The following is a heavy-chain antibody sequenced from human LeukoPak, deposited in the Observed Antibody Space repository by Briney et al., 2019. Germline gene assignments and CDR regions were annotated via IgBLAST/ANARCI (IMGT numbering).Heavy chain of an antibody. Sequence: GGSLRLSCAASGFTFSSYAMHWVRQAPGKGLEWVAVISYDGSNKYYADSVKGRFTISRDDSENTLYLQMNSLRAEDTAVYYFAGSATPNYSGWFDLVGNLGQGTLVTVSS. CDR2: ISYDGSNK. CDR1: GFTFSSYA. V-gene: IGHV3-30*14. J-gene: IGHJ4*02. CDR3: AGSATPNYSGWFDLVGN. D-gene: IGHD6-19*01.